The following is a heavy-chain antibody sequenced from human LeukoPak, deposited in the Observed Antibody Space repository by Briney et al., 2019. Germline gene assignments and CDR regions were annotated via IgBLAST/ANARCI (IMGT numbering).Heavy chain of an antibody. J-gene: IGHJ6*02. V-gene: IGHV3-9*01. CDR2: ISWNSGSI. CDR1: GFTFDDYA. D-gene: IGHD3-10*01. Sequence: GGSLRLSCAASGFTFDDYAMHWVRQAPGKGLEWVSGISWNSGSIGYADSVKGRFTISRDNSKNTLYLQMNSLRAEDTAVYYCATGELAPQDYYGMDVWGQGTTVTVSS. CDR3: ATGELAPQDYYGMDV.